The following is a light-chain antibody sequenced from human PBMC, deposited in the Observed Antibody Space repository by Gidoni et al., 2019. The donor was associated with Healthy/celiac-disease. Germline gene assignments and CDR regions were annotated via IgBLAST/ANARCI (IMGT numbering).Light chain of an antibody. V-gene: IGLV2-14*01. J-gene: IGLJ2*01. CDR2: EVS. Sequence: SALTQPASVSGSPGQSITISCTGTSSDVGGYNYVSWYQQHPGKAPKLMIYEVSNRPSGVSNRFSGSKSGNTASLTISGRQAEDEADYYCSSYTSSSTSFGGGTKLTVL. CDR1: SSDVGGYNY. CDR3: SSYTSSSTS.